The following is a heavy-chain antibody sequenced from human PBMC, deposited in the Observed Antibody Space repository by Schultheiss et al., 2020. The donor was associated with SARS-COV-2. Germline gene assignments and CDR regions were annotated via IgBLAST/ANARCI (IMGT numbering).Heavy chain of an antibody. CDR2: ISGSSDYT. J-gene: IGHJ4*02. V-gene: IGHV3-11*05. CDR1: GFTFSDHY. Sequence: GGSLRLSCEASGFTFSDHYMSWIRQAPGKGVEWLSYISGSSDYTDYADSVKGRFTISRDNAKNSLYLQIHSLRDEDTAVYYCARDQSWNFDYWGQGTLVTVSS. D-gene: IGHD3-10*01. CDR3: ARDQSWNFDY.